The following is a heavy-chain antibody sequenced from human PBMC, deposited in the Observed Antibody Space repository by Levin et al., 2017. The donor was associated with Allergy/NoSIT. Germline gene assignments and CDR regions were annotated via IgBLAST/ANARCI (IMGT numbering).Heavy chain of an antibody. Sequence: ASETLSLTCTVSGGSISSYYWSWIRQPPGKGLEWIGYIYYSGSTNYNPSLKSRVTISVDTSKNQFSLKLSSVTAADTAVYYCARDRTVTYYYYGMDVWGQGTTVTVSS. V-gene: IGHV4-59*01. J-gene: IGHJ6*02. CDR3: ARDRTVTYYYYGMDV. D-gene: IGHD4-17*01. CDR2: IYYSGST. CDR1: GGSISSYY.